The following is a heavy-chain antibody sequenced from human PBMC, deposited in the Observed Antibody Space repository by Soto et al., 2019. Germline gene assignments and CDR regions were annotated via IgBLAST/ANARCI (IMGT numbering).Heavy chain of an antibody. CDR2: TLDSGST. D-gene: IGHD2-2*01. V-gene: IGHV4-61*01. Sequence: QVHLQESGPGLERPSETLSLSCVVSGGSVSSGSYYWTWIRQPPGKGLEWIGYTLDSGSTDYNPSLKSRVTISIDTSKNQFSLKLSSGTAADTAVYYCARQRIEPVQYYFDSWGQGTLVTVSS. CDR3: ARQRIEPVQYYFDS. J-gene: IGHJ4*02. CDR1: GGSVSSGSYY.